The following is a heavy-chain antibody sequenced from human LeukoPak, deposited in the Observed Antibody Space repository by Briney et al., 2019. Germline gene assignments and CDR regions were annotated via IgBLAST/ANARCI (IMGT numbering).Heavy chain of an antibody. D-gene: IGHD3-10*01. CDR2: INSDGSTT. V-gene: IGHV3-74*03. Sequence: PGGSLRLSCAASGFTFSSYAMSWVRQAPGKGLVWVSHINSDGSTTTYADSVKGRFTISRDNSKNTLYLQMNSLRAEDTAVYYCAKEKGITSSAVYYWGQGTLVTVSS. CDR1: GFTFSSYA. J-gene: IGHJ4*02. CDR3: AKEKGITSSAVYY.